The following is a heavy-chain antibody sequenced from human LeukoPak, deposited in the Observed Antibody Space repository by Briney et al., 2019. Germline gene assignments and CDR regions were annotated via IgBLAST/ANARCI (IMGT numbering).Heavy chain of an antibody. CDR3: ARGGYYYDSSGYYGY. CDR1: GGTFSSYA. V-gene: IGHV1-69*06. Sequence: SVKVSCKASGGTFSSYAISWVRQAPGQGLEWMGGIIPIFGTANYAQKFQGRVTITADKSTSTAYMELSSLRSEDTAVYYCARGGYYYDSSGYYGYWGQGTLVTVSS. D-gene: IGHD3-22*01. J-gene: IGHJ4*02. CDR2: IIPIFGTA.